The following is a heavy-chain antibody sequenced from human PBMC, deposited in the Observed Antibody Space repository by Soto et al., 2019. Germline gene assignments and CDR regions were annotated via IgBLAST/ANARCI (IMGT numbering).Heavy chain of an antibody. CDR2: IYPGDSDT. CDR1: GYSFTSYW. D-gene: IGHD6-6*01. J-gene: IGHJ5*02. V-gene: IGHV5-51*01. Sequence: GESLKISCKGSGYSFTSYWIGWVRQMPGKGLEWMGIIYPGDSDTRYSPSFQGQVTISADKSISTAYLQWSSLKASDTAMYYCVRGSIAARPWHNWFDPWGQGTLVTVSS. CDR3: VRGSIAARPWHNWFDP.